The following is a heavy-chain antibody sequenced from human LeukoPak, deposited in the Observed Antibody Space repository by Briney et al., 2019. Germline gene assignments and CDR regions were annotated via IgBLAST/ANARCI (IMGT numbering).Heavy chain of an antibody. J-gene: IGHJ4*02. CDR3: ARHVGISGGFRVYFDY. CDR1: GGSLSSSY. V-gene: IGHV4-59*05. D-gene: IGHD3-10*01. Sequence: PSETLSLTCTVSGGSLSSSYWSWIRQPPGKGLEWIGSIYYSGSTYYNPSLKSRVTISVDTSKNQFSLKLSSVTAADTAVYYCARHVGISGGFRVYFDYWGQGTLVTVSS. CDR2: IYYSGST.